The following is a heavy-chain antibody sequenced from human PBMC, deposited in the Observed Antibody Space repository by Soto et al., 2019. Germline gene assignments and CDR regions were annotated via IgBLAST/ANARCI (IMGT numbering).Heavy chain of an antibody. D-gene: IGHD1-20*01. CDR3: VKAVYLLDFDY. CDR2: ISGTGGNT. CDR1: GFTFSSYA. V-gene: IGHV3-23*01. Sequence: EVQLLESGGGLIQPGGSLRLSCAASGFTFSSYAMTWVRQAPGKGLEWVSTISGTGGNTYYADSVKGRFTISRDNSKNTVYLQMNSLRAEDTAVYYCVKAVYLLDFDYWGQGTLATVSS. J-gene: IGHJ4*02.